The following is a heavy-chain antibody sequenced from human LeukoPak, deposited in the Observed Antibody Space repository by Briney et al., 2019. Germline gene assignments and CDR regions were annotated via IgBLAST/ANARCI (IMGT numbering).Heavy chain of an antibody. D-gene: IGHD3-3*01. Sequence: GASVKVSCKASGYTFTSYYMHWVRQAPGQGLEWMGIINPNLGTTTYAQKLQGRVTMTTDTSTSTAYMELRGLRSDDTAVYYCARDRIPGITIFGVVIRPPYYYYYGMDVWGQGTTVTVSS. V-gene: IGHV1-46*01. CDR2: INPNLGTT. CDR3: ARDRIPGITIFGVVIRPPYYYYYGMDV. J-gene: IGHJ6*02. CDR1: GYTFTSYY.